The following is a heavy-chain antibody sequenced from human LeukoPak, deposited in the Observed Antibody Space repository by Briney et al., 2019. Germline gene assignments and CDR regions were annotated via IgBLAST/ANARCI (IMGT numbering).Heavy chain of an antibody. CDR1: GFTFSSYG. CDR2: ISYDGSNK. V-gene: IGHV3-30*18. Sequence: PGGSLRLSCAASGFTFSSYGMHWVRQAPGKGLEWVAVISYDGSNKYYADSVKGRFTISRDNSKNTLYLQMNSLRAEDTAVYYCAKGGGHSDIDYWGQGTLVTVSS. D-gene: IGHD1-26*01. J-gene: IGHJ4*02. CDR3: AKGGGHSDIDY.